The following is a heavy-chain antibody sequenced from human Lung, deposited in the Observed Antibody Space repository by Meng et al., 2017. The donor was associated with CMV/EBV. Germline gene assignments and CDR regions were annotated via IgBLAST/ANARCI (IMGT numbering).Heavy chain of an antibody. D-gene: IGHD3-22*01. J-gene: IGHJ4*02. Sequence: GESLKISCAASGFNVGTYWMTWVRQAPGKGLQWVANINQEGNWRAYVDSVKGRFTISRDNARNSVYLQMNSLRPEDTGVFYCARVTSSGYSPFDSWGPGTLVTVAS. CDR1: GFNVGTYW. CDR2: INQEGNWR. V-gene: IGHV3-7*04. CDR3: ARVTSSGYSPFDS.